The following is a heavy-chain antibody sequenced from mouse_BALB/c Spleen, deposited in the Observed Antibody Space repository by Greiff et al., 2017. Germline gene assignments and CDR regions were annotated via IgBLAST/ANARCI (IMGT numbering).Heavy chain of an antibody. J-gene: IGHJ1*01. V-gene: IGHV5-9*01. CDR2: INSDGGST. Sequence: EVKLVESGGGLVKPGGSLKLSCAASGFTFSSYAMSWVRQTPEKRLEWVATINSDGGSTYYPDTMERRFIISRDNTKKTLYLQMSSLRSEDTALYYCARHGYWYFDVWGAGTTVTVSS. CDR1: GFTFSSYA. CDR3: ARHGYWYFDV.